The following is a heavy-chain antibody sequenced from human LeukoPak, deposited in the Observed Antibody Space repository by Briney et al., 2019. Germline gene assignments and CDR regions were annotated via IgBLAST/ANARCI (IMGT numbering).Heavy chain of an antibody. D-gene: IGHD1-26*01. CDR3: ATDRDEEWELLLDY. CDR1: GYTLTELS. J-gene: IGHJ4*02. Sequence: ASVKVSCKVSGYTLTELSMHWVRQAPGKGLEWMGGFDPEDGETIYAQKFQGRVTMTEDTSTDTAYMELSSLRSEDTAVYYCATDRDEEWELLLDYWGQRTLVTVSS. V-gene: IGHV1-24*01. CDR2: FDPEDGET.